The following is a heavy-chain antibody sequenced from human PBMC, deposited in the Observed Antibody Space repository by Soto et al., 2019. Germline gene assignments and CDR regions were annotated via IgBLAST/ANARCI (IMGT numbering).Heavy chain of an antibody. V-gene: IGHV4-30-4*01. D-gene: IGHD3-10*01. CDR3: ARGRFGEIHDY. CDR2: IFSSGST. CDR1: SGSISSGEYY. Sequence: SETLSLTCTVSSGSISSGEYYWSGLRQPPGKGLEWTGYIFSSGSTHYNASLKSRLTISVDTSQNQFSLHLTSVTATDTAVYYCARGRFGEIHDYWGQGTLVTVSS. J-gene: IGHJ4*02.